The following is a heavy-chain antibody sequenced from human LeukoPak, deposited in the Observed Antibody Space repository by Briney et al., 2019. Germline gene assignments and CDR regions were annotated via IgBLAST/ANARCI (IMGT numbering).Heavy chain of an antibody. D-gene: IGHD4-17*01. Sequence: ASVKVSCKASGYTFTGYYMHWVRQAPGQGLEWMGRINPNSGGTNYAQKFQGRVTMTRDTSISTAYMELSRLRSDDTAVYYCARDLDMTTVTPGDYWGQGTLVTVSS. V-gene: IGHV1-2*06. CDR3: ARDLDMTTVTPGDY. J-gene: IGHJ4*02. CDR1: GYTFTGYY. CDR2: INPNSGGT.